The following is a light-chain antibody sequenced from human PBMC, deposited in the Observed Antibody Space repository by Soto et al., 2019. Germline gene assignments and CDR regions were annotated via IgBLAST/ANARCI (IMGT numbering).Light chain of an antibody. CDR3: QQYVTSSPRT. V-gene: IGKV3-20*01. CDR1: HTISSSY. J-gene: IGKJ1*01. Sequence: EIVLTQSPGTLSLSPGERATLSCRASHTISSSYLAWYQQKPGQAPRRLMYGISRSATGIPDRFSGSGSGTDFTLTITRLEPEDFAVYYCQQYVTSSPRTFGQGTKVEIK. CDR2: GIS.